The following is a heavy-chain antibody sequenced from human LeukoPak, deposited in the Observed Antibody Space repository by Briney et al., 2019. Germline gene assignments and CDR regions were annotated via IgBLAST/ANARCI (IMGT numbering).Heavy chain of an antibody. V-gene: IGHV7-4-1*02. CDR1: GYTFTSCA. J-gene: IGHJ4*02. CDR2: INTNTGNP. D-gene: IGHD6-19*01. Sequence: ASVKVSCKASGYTFTSCAMNWVRQAPGQGLEWMGWINTNTGNPTYAQGFTGRFVFSLDTSVSTAYLQISSLKAEDTAVYYCARVVAVAGTSLYSFDYWGQGTLVTVSS. CDR3: ARVVAVAGTSLYSFDY.